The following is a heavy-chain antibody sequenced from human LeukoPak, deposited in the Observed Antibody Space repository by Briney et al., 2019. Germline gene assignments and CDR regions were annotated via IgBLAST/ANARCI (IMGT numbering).Heavy chain of an antibody. CDR2: VYYSGTT. CDR3: ARGTLYSGWSYYFDY. CDR1: GGSISLSYYY. J-gene: IGHJ4*02. D-gene: IGHD6-19*01. V-gene: IGHV4-39*07. Sequence: SETLSLTCSASGGSISLSYYYWGWIRQPPGKALEWIGSVYYSGTTSYNPSLKSRVTISVDMSKNHFSLRLSSVTAADTAMYYCARGTLYSGWSYYFDYWGQGSQVTVSS.